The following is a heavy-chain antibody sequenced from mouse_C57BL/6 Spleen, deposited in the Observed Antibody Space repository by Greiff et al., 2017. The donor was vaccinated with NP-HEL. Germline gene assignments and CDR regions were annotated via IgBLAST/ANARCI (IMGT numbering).Heavy chain of an antibody. D-gene: IGHD1-1*01. CDR3: ARSSTTVVATPHWYFDV. J-gene: IGHJ1*03. CDR1: GYTFTSYG. Sequence: QVQLKESGAELARPGASVKLSCKASGYTFTSYGISWVKQRTGQGLEWIGEIYPRSGNTYYNEKFKGKATLTADKSSSTAYMELRSLTSEDSAVYFCARSSTTVVATPHWYFDVWGTGTTVTVSS. V-gene: IGHV1-81*01. CDR2: IYPRSGNT.